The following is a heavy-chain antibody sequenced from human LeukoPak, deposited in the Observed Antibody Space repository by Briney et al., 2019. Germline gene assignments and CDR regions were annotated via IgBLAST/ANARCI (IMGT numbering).Heavy chain of an antibody. CDR3: ARVRGGSYGPYYYGMDV. V-gene: IGHV1-2*02. CDR2: INPNSGGT. D-gene: IGHD1-26*01. Sequence: GASVKVSCKASGYTFTGYYMHWVRQAPGQGLEWMGWINPNSGGTNYAQKFQGRVTMTRDTSISTAYMELSRLRSDDTAVYYCARVRGGSYGPYYYGMDVWGQGTTVTVSS. CDR1: GYTFTGYY. J-gene: IGHJ6*02.